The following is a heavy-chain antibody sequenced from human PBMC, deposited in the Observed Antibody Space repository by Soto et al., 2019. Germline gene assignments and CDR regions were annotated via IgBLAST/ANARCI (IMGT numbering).Heavy chain of an antibody. Sequence: SETLSLTCAVSGVSISSGYYWAWILQPPGKWLEWIGSIYHSGTTYYNPSLKSRVTISVDTSNNQFSLKMSTVTAADSAAYYCPRTDNVGHYQHFGQGALVTVYS. D-gene: IGHD2-15*01. V-gene: IGHV4-38-2*01. CDR1: GVSISSGYY. CDR2: IYHSGTT. CDR3: PRTDNVGHYQH. J-gene: IGHJ1*01.